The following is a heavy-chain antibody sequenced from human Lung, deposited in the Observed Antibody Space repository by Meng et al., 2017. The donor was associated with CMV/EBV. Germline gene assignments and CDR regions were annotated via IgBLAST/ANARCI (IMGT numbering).Heavy chain of an antibody. Sequence: SXXVSXKASGGTFSSYTISWVRQAPGQGLEWMGRITPIVAIPRYAQKFQDRVTITADKFTSTTYMDLSSLRIEDTAVYYCARRQYQLVGLAAFDIWGQGTMVTVSS. V-gene: IGHV1-69*02. CDR3: ARRQYQLVGLAAFDI. CDR1: GGTFSSYT. CDR2: ITPIVAIP. J-gene: IGHJ3*02. D-gene: IGHD2-2*01.